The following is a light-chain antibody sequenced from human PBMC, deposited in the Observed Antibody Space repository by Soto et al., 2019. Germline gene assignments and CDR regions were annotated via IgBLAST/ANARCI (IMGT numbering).Light chain of an antibody. CDR2: DVS. CDR3: SSYTSSSTRLYV. Sequence: HSVLTQPASVSGSPGQSITISCTGTSSDVGGYNYVSWYQQHPGKAPKLMIYDVSNRPSGVSNRFSGSKSGNTASLTISGLQAEDEADYYCSSYTSSSTRLYVFGTGTKLTVL. V-gene: IGLV2-14*01. CDR1: SSDVGGYNY. J-gene: IGLJ1*01.